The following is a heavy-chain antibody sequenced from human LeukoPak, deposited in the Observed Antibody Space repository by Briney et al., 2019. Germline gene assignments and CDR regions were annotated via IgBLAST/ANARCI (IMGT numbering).Heavy chain of an antibody. CDR3: AREGNIHYFDY. Sequence: PGGSLRLSCAASGFTFSSYAMHWVRQAPGKGLEWVAVISYDGSNKYYADSVKGRFTISRDNSKNTLYLQMNSLRAEDTAVYYCAREGNIHYFDYWGQGTLVTVSS. D-gene: IGHD2/OR15-2a*01. J-gene: IGHJ4*02. V-gene: IGHV3-30*04. CDR2: ISYDGSNK. CDR1: GFTFSSYA.